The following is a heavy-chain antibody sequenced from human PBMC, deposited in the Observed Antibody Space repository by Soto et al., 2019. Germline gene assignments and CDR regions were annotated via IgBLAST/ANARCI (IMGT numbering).Heavy chain of an antibody. CDR3: AREAGGEVRFLEWLSNYHYYYGMDV. D-gene: IGHD3-3*01. CDR1: GYTFTSYY. J-gene: IGHJ6*02. Sequence: ASVKVSCKASGYTFTSYYMHWVRQAPGQGLEWMGIINPSGGSTSYAQKFQGRVTMTRDTSTSTVYMELSSLRSEDTAVYYCAREAGGEVRFLEWLSNYHYYYGMDVWGQGTTVTVSS. CDR2: INPSGGST. V-gene: IGHV1-46*01.